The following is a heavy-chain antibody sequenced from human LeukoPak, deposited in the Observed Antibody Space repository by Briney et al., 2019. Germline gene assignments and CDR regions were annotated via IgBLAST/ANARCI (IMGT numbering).Heavy chain of an antibody. V-gene: IGHV4-30-4*07. CDR3: ARDSAEYGTFDY. J-gene: IGHJ4*02. CDR1: GGSISSGGYS. D-gene: IGHD2-2*01. CDR2: IYYSGST. Sequence: KPSETLSLTCAVSGGSISSGGYSWSWIRQPPGKGLEWIGYIYYSGSTYYNPSLKSRVTISVDTSKNQFSLKLSSVTAADTAVYYCARDSAEYGTFDYWGQGTLVTVSS.